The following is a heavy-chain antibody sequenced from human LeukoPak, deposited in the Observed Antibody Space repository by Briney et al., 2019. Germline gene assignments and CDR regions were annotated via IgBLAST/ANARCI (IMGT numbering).Heavy chain of an antibody. Sequence: GGSLRLSCAASGFTFSSYAMSWVRQAPGKGLEWVSAISGSGGSTYYADSVKGRFTISRDNAKNSLYLQMNSLRAEDTAVYYCARDLALFDIWGQGTMVTVSS. J-gene: IGHJ3*02. CDR1: GFTFSSYA. CDR2: ISGSGGST. CDR3: ARDLALFDI. V-gene: IGHV3-23*01.